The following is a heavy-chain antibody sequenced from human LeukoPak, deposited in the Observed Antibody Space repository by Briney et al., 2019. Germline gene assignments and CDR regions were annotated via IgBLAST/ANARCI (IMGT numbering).Heavy chain of an antibody. D-gene: IGHD6-13*01. CDR1: GGSMSGYF. CDR3: ARSITSSWYGDFQH. J-gene: IGHJ1*01. V-gene: IGHV4-59*01. Sequence: SETLSLTCTVSGGSMSGYFWSWSRQPPGKGLEWIGYIYYSGSTNYNPSLKSRVTISVDTSKNQFSLKLSSVTAADTAVYYCARSITSSWYGDFQHWGQGTLVTVSS. CDR2: IYYSGST.